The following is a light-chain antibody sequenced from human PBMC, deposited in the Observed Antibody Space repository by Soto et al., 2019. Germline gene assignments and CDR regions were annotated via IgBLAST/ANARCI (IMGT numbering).Light chain of an antibody. J-gene: IGKJ1*01. CDR3: QQYDISPWK. Sequence: EMVLTQSPATLSLSTGERATLSCRASQSLSSNFLALYQQKPGQPPRLLIYDSSTRATGFPDGFSGSGSGTDFTLTIIRLEPEDFAVYYCQQYDISPWKFGQGTKVDIK. CDR1: QSLSSNF. V-gene: IGKV3-20*01. CDR2: DSS.